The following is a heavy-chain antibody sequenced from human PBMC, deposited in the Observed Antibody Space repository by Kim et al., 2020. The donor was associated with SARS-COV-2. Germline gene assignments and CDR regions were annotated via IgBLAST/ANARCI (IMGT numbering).Heavy chain of an antibody. D-gene: IGHD2-15*01. CDR2: IISIFGTA. V-gene: IGHV1-69*13. Sequence: SVKVSCKASGGTFSSYAISWVRQAPGQGLEWMGGIISIFGTANYAQKFQGRVTITADESTSTAYMELSSLRSEDTAVYYCARRYCSGGSCYSGGYYYYYYGMDVWGQGTTVTVSS. CDR1: GGTFSSYA. CDR3: ARRYCSGGSCYSGGYYYYYYGMDV. J-gene: IGHJ6*02.